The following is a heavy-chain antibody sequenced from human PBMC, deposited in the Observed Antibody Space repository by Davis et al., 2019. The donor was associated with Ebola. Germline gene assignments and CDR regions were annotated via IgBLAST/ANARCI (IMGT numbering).Heavy chain of an antibody. CDR2: TYYYRSKWYI. V-gene: IGHV6-1*01. CDR3: ARGWLRGYLDY. J-gene: IGHJ4*02. Sequence: HSQTLSLTCAISGDSVSGNNGAWNWIRQSPSRGLEWLGRTYYYRSKWYIDYAESVQSRITINPDTSENQFSLQLNSVTPEDTAVYYCARGWLRGYLDYWGQGTLVTVSS. CDR1: GDSVSGNNGA. D-gene: IGHD3-3*01.